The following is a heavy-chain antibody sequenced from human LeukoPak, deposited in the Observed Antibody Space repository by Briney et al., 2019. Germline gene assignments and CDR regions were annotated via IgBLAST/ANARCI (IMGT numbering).Heavy chain of an antibody. D-gene: IGHD6-13*01. Sequence: GGTLRLSCAASGFTFSTYGMGWVRQAPGKGLEWVSDISGSGGSTYYADSVKGRFTISRDNAKNTLYLQMNSLRAEDTAVYYCARSLAAAGNRWFDPWGQGTLVTVSS. CDR2: ISGSGGST. V-gene: IGHV3-23*01. J-gene: IGHJ5*02. CDR3: ARSLAAAGNRWFDP. CDR1: GFTFSTYG.